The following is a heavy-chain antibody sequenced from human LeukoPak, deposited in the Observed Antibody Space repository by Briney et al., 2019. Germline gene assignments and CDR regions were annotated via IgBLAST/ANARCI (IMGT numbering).Heavy chain of an antibody. CDR2: IDAVNGNT. V-gene: IGHV1-3*01. Sequence: ASVKDSCKASGYTFSSYAMHWVRQAPGQRLEWMGWIDAVNGNTKYSQKFQGRVTITRDTSASIAYMELSSLRSEDTAVYYCARDGQARPFDYWGQGTLVTVSS. J-gene: IGHJ4*02. CDR3: ARDGQARPFDY. CDR1: GYTFSSYA.